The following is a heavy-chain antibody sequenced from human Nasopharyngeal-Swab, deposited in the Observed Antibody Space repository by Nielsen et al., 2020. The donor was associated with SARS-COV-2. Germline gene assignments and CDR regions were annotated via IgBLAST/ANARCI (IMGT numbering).Heavy chain of an antibody. J-gene: IGHJ4*02. V-gene: IGHV3-21*01. D-gene: IGHD3-10*01. Sequence: VRQAPGKGLEWGSSISSSSSYIYYADSVKGRFTISRDNAKNSLYLQINSLRAEDTAVYYCARDEGKGRYYGSGSSTLDYWGQGTLVTVSS. CDR2: ISSSSSYI. CDR3: ARDEGKGRYYGSGSSTLDY.